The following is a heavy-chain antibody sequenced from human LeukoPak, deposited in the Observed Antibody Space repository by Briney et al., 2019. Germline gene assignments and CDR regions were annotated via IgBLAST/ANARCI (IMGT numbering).Heavy chain of an antibody. D-gene: IGHD2-21*02. CDR1: GFTFSSYG. CDR2: ISGSGGST. J-gene: IGHJ4*02. Sequence: GGTLRLSCAASGFTFSSYGMSWVRQAPGKGLEWVSAISGSGGSTYYADSVKGRFTISRDNSKNTLYLQMNSLRAEDTAVYYCAKGGGYCGGDCYLSFGYFDYWGQGTLVTVSS. V-gene: IGHV3-23*01. CDR3: AKGGGYCGGDCYLSFGYFDY.